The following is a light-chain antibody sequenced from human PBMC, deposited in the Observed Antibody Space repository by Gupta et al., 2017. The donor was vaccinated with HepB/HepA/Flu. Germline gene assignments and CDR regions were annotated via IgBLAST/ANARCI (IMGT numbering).Light chain of an antibody. Sequence: DIQMTQSPSSLSASVGDRVTITCRASQSSSSYLNWYQKKPGTAPKLLIDAASSLQSVVPSRGSGRGSGKDVTPTISSVQPEDVASYYCQQSYWTPFTFGPGTKVDIK. CDR1: QSSSSY. CDR3: QQSYWTPFT. J-gene: IGKJ3*01. V-gene: IGKV1-39*01. CDR2: AAS.